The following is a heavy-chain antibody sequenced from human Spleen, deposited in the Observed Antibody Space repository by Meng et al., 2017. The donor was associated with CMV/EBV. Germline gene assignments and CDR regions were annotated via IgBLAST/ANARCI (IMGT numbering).Heavy chain of an antibody. CDR3: ARAITTGSYLFDY. D-gene: IGHD1-26*01. V-gene: IGHV3-30-3*01. Sequence: GESLKISCAASGFTFYSYAIHWVRQAPGKGLEWVAVVSSDGGDKYYADSVEGRFTISRDNSKNTLYLQMNNLRAEDTAVYFCARAITTGSYLFDYWGQGTLVTVSS. J-gene: IGHJ4*02. CDR1: GFTFYSYA. CDR2: VSSDGGDK.